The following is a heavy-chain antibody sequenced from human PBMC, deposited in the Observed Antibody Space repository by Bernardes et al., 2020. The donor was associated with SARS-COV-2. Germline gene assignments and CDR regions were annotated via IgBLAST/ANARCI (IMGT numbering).Heavy chain of an antibody. J-gene: IGHJ3*01. Sequence: VGSLRLSCAASGFTFDDYTMHWVRQAPGKGLEWVSLVSWDGSTTNYADSVKGRFIISRDSSRNTLHLQMNSLRKEDTALYYCATERQSLTIFGVGHDAFDFWGQGTMVTVSS. CDR2: VSWDGSTT. CDR1: GFTFDDYT. CDR3: ATERQSLTIFGVGHDAFDF. V-gene: IGHV3-43*01. D-gene: IGHD3-3*01.